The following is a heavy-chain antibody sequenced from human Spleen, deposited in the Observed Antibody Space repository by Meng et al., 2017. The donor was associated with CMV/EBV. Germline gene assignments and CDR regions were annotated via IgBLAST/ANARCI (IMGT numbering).Heavy chain of an antibody. CDR1: GFTFSNYG. J-gene: IGHJ4*02. D-gene: IGHD1-26*01. CDR3: AKASGAYYHPLEY. Sequence: AASGFTFSNYGMYWVRQAPGKGLEWVAFIWDDGSNKYYIDSVRGRFTISRDNSKNTLYLQMNSLRPEDTAVFYCAKASGAYYHPLEYWGQGALVTVSS. V-gene: IGHV3-30*02. CDR2: IWDDGSNK.